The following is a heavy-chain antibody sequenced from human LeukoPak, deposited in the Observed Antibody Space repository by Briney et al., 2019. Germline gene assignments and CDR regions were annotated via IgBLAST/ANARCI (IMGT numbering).Heavy chain of an antibody. D-gene: IGHD3-10*01. V-gene: IGHV3-21*06. J-gene: IGHJ4*02. Sequence: GGSLRLSCAASGFTFSRYWMSWVRQAPGKGLEWVSSMSTSATYIHYADSVKGRFTMSRDNAKNSLYLQMNSLRAEDTAVYYCARAPGQGPEWGQGTLVTVSS. CDR1: GFTFSRYW. CDR3: ARAPGQGPE. CDR2: MSTSATYI.